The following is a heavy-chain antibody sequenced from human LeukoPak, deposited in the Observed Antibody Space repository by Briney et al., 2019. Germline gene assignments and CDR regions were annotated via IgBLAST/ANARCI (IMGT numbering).Heavy chain of an antibody. CDR2: ISCDGSNK. CDR1: A. V-gene: IGHV3-30-3*01. D-gene: IGHD1-26*01. CDR3: VRGVGARSYFDY. J-gene: IGHJ4*02. Sequence: AMHXXRQAPGKGXEWVAVISCDGSNKYYADSVKGRFTISRDNSKNTLYLQMNSLRAEDTAVYYCVRGVGARSYFDYWGQGTLVTVSS.